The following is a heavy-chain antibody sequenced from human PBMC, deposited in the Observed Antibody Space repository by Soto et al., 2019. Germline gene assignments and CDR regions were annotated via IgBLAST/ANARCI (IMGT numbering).Heavy chain of an antibody. V-gene: IGHV3-48*01. CDR3: ACELLSGPDH. CDR2: ITSSSDTI. Sequence: EVQMVESGGGFVQPGGSLRLSCAASGFTFSSYSMNWVRQAPGKGLEWISYITSSSDTIYYADSVKGRFTISRDNAENSLSLQMNSLRAEDTAVYYCACELLSGPDHWGQGTLVTVSS. D-gene: IGHD2-21*01. CDR1: GFTFSSYS. J-gene: IGHJ4*02.